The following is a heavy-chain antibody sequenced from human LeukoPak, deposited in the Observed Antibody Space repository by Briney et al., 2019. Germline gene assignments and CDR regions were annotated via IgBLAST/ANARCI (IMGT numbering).Heavy chain of an antibody. V-gene: IGHV3-74*01. J-gene: IGHJ3*02. CDR3: ARVFRRYDILTGPYDAFDI. Sequence: GGSLRLSCAASGFTFSSYWMHWVRQAPGKGLVWVSRINSDGSSTSYADSAKGRFTISRDNAKNTLYLQMNSLRAEDTAVYYCARVFRRYDILTGPYDAFDIWGQGTMVTVSS. CDR1: GFTFSSYW. CDR2: INSDGSST. D-gene: IGHD3-9*01.